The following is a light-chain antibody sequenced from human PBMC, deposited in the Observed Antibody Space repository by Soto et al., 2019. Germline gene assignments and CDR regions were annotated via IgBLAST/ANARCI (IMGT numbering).Light chain of an antibody. CDR3: QQYNNWRLTT. CDR1: QSVSSN. J-gene: IGKJ5*01. CDR2: GAS. Sequence: EILMPQSLCTLSVSPGERATLSCGASQSVSSNLAWYQQKPGQAPRLLISGASTSATGIPARFSGSVSGTEFTLTISSLQYEDFAVYYCQQYNNWRLTTFGQGTRLEIK. V-gene: IGKV3-15*01.